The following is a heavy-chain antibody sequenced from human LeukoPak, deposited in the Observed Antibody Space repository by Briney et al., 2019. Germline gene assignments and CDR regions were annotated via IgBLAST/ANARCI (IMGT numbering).Heavy chain of an antibody. Sequence: PGGSLTLSCAASGFTFSSYAMNWVRQAPGKGLEWVSAISGTGGSTNYADSVKGRFTISRDNSKNTLFLEMNSLRAEDTAIYYCAPYCSANTCYLFEYWGLGTLVTVSS. CDR2: ISGTGGST. D-gene: IGHD3-16*01. CDR3: APYCSANTCYLFEY. V-gene: IGHV3-23*01. J-gene: IGHJ4*02. CDR1: GFTFSSYA.